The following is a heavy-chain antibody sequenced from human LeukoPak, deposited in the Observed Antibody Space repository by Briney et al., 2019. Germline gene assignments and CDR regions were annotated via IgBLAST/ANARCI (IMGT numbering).Heavy chain of an antibody. V-gene: IGHV2-5*01. J-gene: IGHJ5*02. CDR2: IYWNDDK. Sequence: SGPTLVNPTPTLTLTCTFSGFSLRTSGVGVGWIRQPPGKALEWLALIYWNDDKRYSPSLKSRLTITKDTSKNQVVLTMTNMDPVDTATYYCAHVLRLRSSHWFDPWGQGTLVTVSS. CDR1: GFSLRTSGVG. D-gene: IGHD3-16*01. CDR3: AHVLRLRSSHWFDP.